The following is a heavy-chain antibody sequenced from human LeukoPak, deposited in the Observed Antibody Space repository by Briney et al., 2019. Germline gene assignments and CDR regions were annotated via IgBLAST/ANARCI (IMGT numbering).Heavy chain of an antibody. J-gene: IGHJ4*02. V-gene: IGHV3-7*04. CDR1: GFTFSSYA. CDR2: IKQDGSEK. Sequence: GGSLRLSCAASGFTFSSYAMSWVRQAPGKGLEWVANIKQDGSEKYYVDSVKGRFTISRDNAKNSLYLQMNSLRAEDTAVYYCARARAAAGKAFDYWGQGTLVTVSS. D-gene: IGHD6-13*01. CDR3: ARARAAAGKAFDY.